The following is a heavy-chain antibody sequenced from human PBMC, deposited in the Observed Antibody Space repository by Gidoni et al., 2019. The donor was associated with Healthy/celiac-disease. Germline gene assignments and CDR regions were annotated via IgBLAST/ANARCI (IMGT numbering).Heavy chain of an antibody. CDR1: GFTFRSYS. Sequence: EVQLVESGRGLVKPGGSLMLSCAPSGFTFRSYSMNGVRQAPGKGLECVSSISSRSSDIYYADSVKGRFTISRDNAKNLLYLQMNSLSAEDTAVYYCARVRGSFYPYCFDYWGHGTLVTVSS. CDR3: ARVRGSFYPYCFDY. D-gene: IGHD2-15*01. CDR2: ISSRSSDI. V-gene: IGHV3-21*01. J-gene: IGHJ4*01.